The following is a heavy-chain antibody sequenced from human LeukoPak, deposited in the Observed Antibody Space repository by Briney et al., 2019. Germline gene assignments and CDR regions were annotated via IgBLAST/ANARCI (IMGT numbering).Heavy chain of an antibody. CDR1: GFTFSSYS. D-gene: IGHD1-26*01. V-gene: IGHV3-21*01. J-gene: IGHJ4*02. Sequence: GGSLRLSCAASGFTFSSYSMNWVRQAPGKGLEWVSSISSSSSYIYYADSVKGRFTISRDNAKNSLYLQMNSPRAEDTAVYYCARDTEVRATTLNYWGQGTLVTVSS. CDR2: ISSSSSYI. CDR3: ARDTEVRATTLNY.